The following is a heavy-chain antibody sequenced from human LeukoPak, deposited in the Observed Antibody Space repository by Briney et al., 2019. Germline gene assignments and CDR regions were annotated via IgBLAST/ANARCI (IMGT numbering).Heavy chain of an antibody. CDR1: GFTLSRYG. V-gene: IGHV3-30*18. D-gene: IGHD6-13*01. CDR3: GKDPIGSSWYFSYFDY. J-gene: IGHJ4*02. Sequence: PGGSLRLSCAASGFTLSRYGMHWVRQAPGKGLEWVAVISYDGSNKYYADSVKGRFTISRDNYKNTMYLQMNSLRAEDTAVYYCGKDPIGSSWYFSYFDYWGQGTLVTVSS. CDR2: ISYDGSNK.